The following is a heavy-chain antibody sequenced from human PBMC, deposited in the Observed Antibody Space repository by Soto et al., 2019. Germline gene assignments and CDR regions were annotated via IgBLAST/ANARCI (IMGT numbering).Heavy chain of an antibody. J-gene: IGHJ4*02. CDR1: GGSISSYY. CDR2: IYYSGST. D-gene: IGHD3-22*01. V-gene: IGHV4-59*01. Sequence: PSETLSLTCTVSGGSISSYYWSWIRQPPGKGLEWIGYIYYSGSTNYNPSLKSRVTISVDTSKNQFSLKLSSVTAADTAVYYCARVIPYDSSGYYYPTVYYFDYWGQGTLVTVSS. CDR3: ARVIPYDSSGYYYPTVYYFDY.